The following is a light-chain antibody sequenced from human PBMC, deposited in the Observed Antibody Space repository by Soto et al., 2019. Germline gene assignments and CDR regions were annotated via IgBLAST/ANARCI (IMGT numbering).Light chain of an antibody. Sequence: QSVLTQPPSVSGAPGQRVTISCTGSSSNIGAGYDVHWYQRLPGTAPKLLIYGNSNRPSGVPDRFSGSKSGTSASLAITGLQAEDEADYYCQSYDSSLSGYVFGTGTKATVL. V-gene: IGLV1-40*01. CDR1: SSNIGAGYD. CDR3: QSYDSSLSGYV. J-gene: IGLJ1*01. CDR2: GNS.